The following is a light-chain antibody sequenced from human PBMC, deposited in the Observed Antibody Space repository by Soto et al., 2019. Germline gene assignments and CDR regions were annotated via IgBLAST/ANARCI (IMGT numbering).Light chain of an antibody. J-gene: IGLJ2*01. CDR2: DVS. V-gene: IGLV2-11*01. CDR3: CSYAGSNTLV. CDR1: SSDVGAYNH. Sequence: QSALTQPRSVSGSPGQSVTISCTGTSSDVGAYNHVSLYQQHPGKAPKLMIYDVSKRPSGVPDRFSGSKSGNTASLTISGLQAEDEADYHCCSYAGSNTLVFGGGTKVTVL.